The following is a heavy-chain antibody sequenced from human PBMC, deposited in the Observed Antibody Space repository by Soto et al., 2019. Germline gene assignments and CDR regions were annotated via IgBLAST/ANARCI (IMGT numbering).Heavy chain of an antibody. CDR3: ARSSGLWFGELTPYYFYMDV. V-gene: IGHV4-59*01. D-gene: IGHD3-10*01. J-gene: IGHJ6*03. Sequence: SETLSLTCTVSDGSMNAYYWSWIRQPPGKGLEWIGYIYYSGSTNYNSSLKSRVTMSVDTSKNQFSLKLSSVIAADTAVYYCARSSGLWFGELTPYYFYMDVWGKGTTVTVSS. CDR1: DGSMNAYY. CDR2: IYYSGST.